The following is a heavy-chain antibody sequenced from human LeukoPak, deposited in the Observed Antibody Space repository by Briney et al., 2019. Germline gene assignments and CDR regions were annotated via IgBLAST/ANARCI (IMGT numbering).Heavy chain of an antibody. CDR1: GGSISSGGYY. CDR2: IYHSGST. CDR3: ARQRVAAASDAFDI. D-gene: IGHD6-25*01. V-gene: IGHV4-30-2*02. J-gene: IGHJ3*02. Sequence: SETLSLTCTVSGGSISSGGYYWSWIRQPPGKGLEWIGYIYHSGSTYYNPSLKSRVTISIDTSRNQFSLKLNSVTAADTAVYYCARQRVAAASDAFDIWGQGTMVTVSS.